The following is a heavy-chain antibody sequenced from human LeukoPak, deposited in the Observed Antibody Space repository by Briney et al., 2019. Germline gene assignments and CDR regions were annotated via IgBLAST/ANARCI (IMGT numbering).Heavy chain of an antibody. V-gene: IGHV3-23*01. J-gene: IGHJ4*02. Sequence: GGSLRLSCTASGFNFDDYVMHWVRQAPGKGLEWVSTISGGGDSTYYADSVKGRFTFSRDNSKNTLYLQMNSLRAEDTAVYYCAKDLTPYVGASADWGQGTLVTVSS. CDR1: GFNFDDYV. CDR2: ISGGGDST. CDR3: AKDLTPYVGASAD. D-gene: IGHD1-26*01.